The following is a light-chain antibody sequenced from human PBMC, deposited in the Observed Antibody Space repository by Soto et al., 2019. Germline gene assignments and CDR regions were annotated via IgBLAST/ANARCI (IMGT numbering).Light chain of an antibody. V-gene: IGKV1-5*03. Sequence: DIQMTQSPSTLSGSVGDRVTITCRASQTISSWLAWYQQKPGKAPKLLIYKASTLKSGVPSRFSGSGSGTEFPLTVSSLQPDDFATYYCQQYNSYPTFGQGAKVDIK. CDR3: QQYNSYPT. CDR1: QTISSW. J-gene: IGKJ1*01. CDR2: KAS.